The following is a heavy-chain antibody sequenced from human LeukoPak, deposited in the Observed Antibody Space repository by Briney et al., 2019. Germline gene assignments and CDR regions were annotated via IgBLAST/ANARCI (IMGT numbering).Heavy chain of an antibody. Sequence: ASVKVSCKASGYTFTSYYMQWVRRAPGQGLEWVGIINPSDGSTSSAQKFQGRVTMTRDTSTSTVYMELSSLRSEDTAVYYCEVVPNYWGQGTLVTVSS. V-gene: IGHV1-46*01. D-gene: IGHD3-22*01. CDR3: EVVPNY. CDR1: GYTFTSYY. CDR2: INPSDGST. J-gene: IGHJ4*02.